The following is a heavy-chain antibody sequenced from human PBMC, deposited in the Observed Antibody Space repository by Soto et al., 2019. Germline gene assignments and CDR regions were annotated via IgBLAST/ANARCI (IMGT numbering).Heavy chain of an antibody. J-gene: IGHJ4*02. CDR1: GFTFTTYS. CDR2: ISSSGEST. D-gene: IGHD3-10*01. CDR3: ERWGAVRGPSYSDN. V-gene: IGHV3-23*01. Sequence: EVQLLESGGGLVQPGGSLRLSCAASGFTFTTYSMSWVRQVPGKGLEWVSAISSSGESTYYADSVRGRFTISRDNSKNTVDLLMNSLRAEDTAVYYCERWGAVRGPSYSDNWGQGTLVTVSS.